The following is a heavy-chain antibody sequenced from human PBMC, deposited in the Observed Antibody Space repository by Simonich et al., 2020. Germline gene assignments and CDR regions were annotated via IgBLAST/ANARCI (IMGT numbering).Heavy chain of an antibody. CDR1: GFTFSSYA. V-gene: IGHV3-30*07. D-gene: IGHD7-27*01. CDR3: AREDLTGDAFDI. Sequence: QVQLVESGGGVVQPGRSLRLSCAASGFTFSSYAMHWGRQAQGKGLRRVAVISYEGSNKYYADSVKGRFTISRDNSKNTLYRQMNSLRAEDTAVYYCAREDLTGDAFDIWGQGTMVTVSS. J-gene: IGHJ3*02. CDR2: ISYEGSNK.